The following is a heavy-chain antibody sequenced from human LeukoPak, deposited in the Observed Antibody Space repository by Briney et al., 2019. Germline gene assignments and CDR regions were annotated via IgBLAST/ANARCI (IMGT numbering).Heavy chain of an antibody. CDR2: INHSGST. V-gene: IGHV4-34*01. CDR3: ARRARRWLQDNYFDY. Sequence: SETLSLTCAVYGGSFSGYYWSWIRQPPEKGLEWIGEINHSGSTNYNPSLKSRVTISVDTSKNQFSLKLSSVTAADTAVYYCARRARRWLQDNYFDYWGQGTLVTVSS. J-gene: IGHJ4*02. CDR1: GGSFSGYY. D-gene: IGHD5-24*01.